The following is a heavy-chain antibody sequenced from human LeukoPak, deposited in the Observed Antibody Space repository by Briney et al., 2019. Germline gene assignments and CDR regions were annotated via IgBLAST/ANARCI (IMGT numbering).Heavy chain of an antibody. CDR1: GGSISSGSYY. V-gene: IGHV4-61*02. Sequence: SETLSLTCTVSGGSISSGSYYWSWIRQPAGKGLEWIGRIYTSGSTNYNPSLKSRVTISVDTSKNQFSLKLSSVTAADTAVYYCARGGRITMFGVVIMRGAFDIWGQGTMVTVSS. J-gene: IGHJ3*02. CDR2: IYTSGST. D-gene: IGHD3-3*01. CDR3: ARGGRITMFGVVIMRGAFDI.